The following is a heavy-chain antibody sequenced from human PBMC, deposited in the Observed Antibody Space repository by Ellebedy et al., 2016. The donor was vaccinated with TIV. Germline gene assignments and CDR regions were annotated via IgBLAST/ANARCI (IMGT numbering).Heavy chain of an antibody. CDR2: ISGGGDTQ. D-gene: IGHD1-26*01. CDR3: ARGIVGATLDS. Sequence: GESLKISCAASGCTFNTYEMNWVRQAPGKGLEWLSYISGGGDTQYYADSVKGRFTVSRCNAENSFYLQMKSLRVEDTAVYYCARGIVGATLDSWGQGTLVTVSS. CDR1: GCTFNTYE. V-gene: IGHV3-48*03. J-gene: IGHJ4*02.